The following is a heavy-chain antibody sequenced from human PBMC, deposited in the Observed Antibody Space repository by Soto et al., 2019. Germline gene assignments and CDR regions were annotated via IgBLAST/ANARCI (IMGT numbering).Heavy chain of an antibody. CDR2: ISYDDRNK. Sequence: GGSLRLSCAASGCTFSNAWMNWVRQAPGKGLEWVAVISYDDRNKYYADSVKGRFTISRDNSKNTLYLQMNSLRAEDTAVYYCANLGGGYCTSTDCPDYWGQGTLVTVSS. D-gene: IGHD2-2*01. J-gene: IGHJ4*02. CDR3: ANLGGGYCTSTDCPDY. V-gene: IGHV3-30*18. CDR1: GCTFSNAW.